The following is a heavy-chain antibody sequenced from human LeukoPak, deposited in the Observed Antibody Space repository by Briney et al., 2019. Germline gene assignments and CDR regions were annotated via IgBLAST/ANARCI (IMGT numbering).Heavy chain of an antibody. V-gene: IGHV3-53*04. CDR3: ARDKRITIFGVDYYYGMDV. CDR2: IYSGGRT. Sequence: GGSLRLSCAASGFTVSSNYMSWVRQAPGKGLEWVSVIYSGGRTYYADSVKGRFTISRHNSKNTLYLQMNSLRAEDTAVYYCARDKRITIFGVDYYYGMDVWGQGTTVTVSS. CDR1: GFTVSSNY. J-gene: IGHJ6*02. D-gene: IGHD3-3*01.